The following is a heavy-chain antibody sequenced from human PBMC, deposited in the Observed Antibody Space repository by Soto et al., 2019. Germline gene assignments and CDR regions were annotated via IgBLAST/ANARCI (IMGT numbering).Heavy chain of an antibody. Sequence: ASVKVSCKASGYTFTSYGITWVRQAPGQGLEWMGWISAHNGNTDYAQKLQGRVIVTRDTSTSTAYMELRSLISDDTAVYYCARLNYDSSGYHYFDYWGQG. CDR3: ARLNYDSSGYHYFDY. J-gene: IGHJ4*02. V-gene: IGHV1-18*01. CDR1: GYTFTSYG. CDR2: ISAHNGNT. D-gene: IGHD3-22*01.